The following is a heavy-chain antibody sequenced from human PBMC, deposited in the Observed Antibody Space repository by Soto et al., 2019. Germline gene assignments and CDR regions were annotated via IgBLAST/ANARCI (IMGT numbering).Heavy chain of an antibody. D-gene: IGHD2-2*01. J-gene: IGHJ3*02. CDR2: INQDGSEK. V-gene: IGHV3-7*01. Sequence: PGGSLRLSCAASGFTFSNYWMSWVSQAPGKGLEWVANINQDGSEKYYVDSVKGRFTISRDNAKKSLYLQMNSLRAEDMAMYYCARYCSSATCSDAFDIWGQGTMVTVSS. CDR1: GFTFSNYW. CDR3: ARYCSSATCSDAFDI.